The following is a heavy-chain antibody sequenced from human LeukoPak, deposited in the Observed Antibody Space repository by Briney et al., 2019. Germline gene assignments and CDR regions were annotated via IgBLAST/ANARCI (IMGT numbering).Heavy chain of an antibody. D-gene: IGHD6-13*01. J-gene: IGHJ4*02. CDR1: GGSISSYY. Sequence: SETLSLTCTVSGGSISSYYWSWIRQPAGEGLEWIGRIYSTGSTNYNPSLKSRVTMSVDTSKNQFSLRLRSVTAADTAVYYCARQIASAGTAGFDFWGQGALVTVSS. V-gene: IGHV4-4*07. CDR2: IYSTGST. CDR3: ARQIASAGTAGFDF.